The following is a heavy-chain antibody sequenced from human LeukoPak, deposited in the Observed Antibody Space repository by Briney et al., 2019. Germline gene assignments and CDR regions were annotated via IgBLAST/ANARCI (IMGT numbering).Heavy chain of an antibody. D-gene: IGHD2-15*01. CDR2: ISWDGGST. Sequence: QPGGSLRLSCAASGFTFDDYAMHWVRQAPGKGLEWASLISWDGGSTYYADSVKGRFTISRDNSKNSLCLQMNSLRAEDTAVYYCARDRGYCSGGSCYTNWFDPWGQGTLVTVSS. J-gene: IGHJ5*02. CDR3: ARDRGYCSGGSCYTNWFDP. V-gene: IGHV3-43D*04. CDR1: GFTFDDYA.